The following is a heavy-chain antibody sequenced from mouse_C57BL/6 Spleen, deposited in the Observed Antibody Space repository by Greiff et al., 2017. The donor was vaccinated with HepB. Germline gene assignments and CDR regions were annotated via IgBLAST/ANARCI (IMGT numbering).Heavy chain of an antibody. J-gene: IGHJ2*01. CDR3: ARVDDVGYFDY. V-gene: IGHV3-1*01. CDR2: ISYSGST. CDR1: GYSITSGYD. Sequence: EVQLVESGPGMVKPSQSLSLTCTVTGYSITSGYDWHWIRHFPGNKLEWMGYISYSGSTNYNPSLKSRISITHDTSKNHFFLKLNSVTTEDTATYYCARVDDVGYFDYWGQGTTLTVSS. D-gene: IGHD2-3*01.